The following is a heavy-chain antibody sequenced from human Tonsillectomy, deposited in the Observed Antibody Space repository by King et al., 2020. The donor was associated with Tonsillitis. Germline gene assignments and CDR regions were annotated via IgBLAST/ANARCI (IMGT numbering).Heavy chain of an antibody. V-gene: IGHV4-30-4*01. J-gene: IGHJ4*02. CDR1: CGSLSSGDYY. CDR2: IYYSGCT. Sequence: VQLQESGPGLVKPSQTLSLTCTVSCGSLSSGDYYWSWIRQPPGKGLEWIGDIYYSGCTYYNPSLKSRVSMSPDTSKNQFSLKLSSVTAADTAVYYCAREFVGSGYFYWGQGTLVTVSS. CDR3: AREFVGSGYFY. D-gene: IGHD3-3*01.